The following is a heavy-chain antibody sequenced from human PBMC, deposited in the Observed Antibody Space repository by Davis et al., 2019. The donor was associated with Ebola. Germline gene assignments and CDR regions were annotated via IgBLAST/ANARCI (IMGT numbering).Heavy chain of an antibody. Sequence: SVKVSCKASGGTFSSYDISWVRQAPGQGLEWMGRIIPILGIANYAQKFQGRVSMTRDTSTSTVYMELSSLTSEDTAVHYCAREWFRGFDYWGQGTLVTVSS. CDR1: GGTFSSYD. V-gene: IGHV1-69*04. CDR3: AREWFRGFDY. D-gene: IGHD3-10*01. J-gene: IGHJ4*02. CDR2: IIPILGIA.